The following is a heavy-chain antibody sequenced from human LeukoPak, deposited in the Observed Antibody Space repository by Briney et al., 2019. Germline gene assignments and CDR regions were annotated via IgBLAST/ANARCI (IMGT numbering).Heavy chain of an antibody. J-gene: IGHJ3*02. CDR1: GFTLSGDW. V-gene: IGHV3-7*03. Sequence: GGSLRLSCAVSGFTLSGDWMAWVRQAPGKGGEGGGNIRQDGKEEKYVDSVKARFTISGDNAKISLYLQMNSLRAEDTAVYYCARDDSPDTSDSFLDAYAIWGQGTLVTVSS. CDR3: ARDDSPDTSDSFLDAYAI. CDR2: IRQDGKEE. D-gene: IGHD3-3*01.